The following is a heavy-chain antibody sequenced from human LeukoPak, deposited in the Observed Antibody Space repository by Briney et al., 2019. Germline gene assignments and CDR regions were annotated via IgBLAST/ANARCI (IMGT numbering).Heavy chain of an antibody. Sequence: GASVKVSCKASSYTFTSYGISWVRQAPGQGLEWMGWISAYNGNTNYAQKLQGRVTMTTDTSTSTAYMELRSLRSDDTAVYYCARETYSGGWYAWFDPWGQGTLVTVSS. D-gene: IGHD6-19*01. CDR2: ISAYNGNT. J-gene: IGHJ5*02. CDR1: SYTFTSYG. V-gene: IGHV1-18*01. CDR3: ARETYSGGWYAWFDP.